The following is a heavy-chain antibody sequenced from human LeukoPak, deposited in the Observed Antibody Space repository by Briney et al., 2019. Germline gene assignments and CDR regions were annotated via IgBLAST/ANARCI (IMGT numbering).Heavy chain of an antibody. D-gene: IGHD5/OR15-5a*01. V-gene: IGHV3-9*01. CDR3: AKDLPIYSVGVGGDAFDI. J-gene: IGHJ3*02. Sequence: GRSLRLSCAASGFTFDDYAMHWVRQAPGKGLEWVSGISWNSGSIGYADSVKGRFTISRDNAKNSLYLQMNSLGAEDTALYYCAKDLPIYSVGVGGDAFDIWGQGTMVTVSS. CDR2: ISWNSGSI. CDR1: GFTFDDYA.